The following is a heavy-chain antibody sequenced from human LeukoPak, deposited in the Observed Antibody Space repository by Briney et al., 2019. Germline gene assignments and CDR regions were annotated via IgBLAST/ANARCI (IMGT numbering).Heavy chain of an antibody. J-gene: IGHJ6*03. CDR1: GFTFSSYW. CDR2: IKQDGSEK. D-gene: IGHD3-3*01. CDR3: AREGFLEWLFYYYYYMDV. Sequence: QAGGSLRLSCAASGFTFSSYWMSWVRQAPGKGLEWVANIKQDGSEKYYVDSVKGRFTISRDNAKNSLYLQMNSLRAEDTAVYCCAREGFLEWLFYYYYYMDVWGKGTTVTVSS. V-gene: IGHV3-7*01.